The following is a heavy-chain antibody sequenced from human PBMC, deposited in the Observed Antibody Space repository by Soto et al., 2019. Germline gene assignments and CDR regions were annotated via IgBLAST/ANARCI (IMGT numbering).Heavy chain of an antibody. CDR1: GGSISSYY. J-gene: IGHJ4*02. V-gene: IGHV4-59*01. Sequence: SETLSLTCTVSGGSISSYYWSWIRQPPGKGLEWIGYIYYSGSTNYNPSLKSRVTISVDTSKNQFSLKLSSVTAADTAVYYCARYTAMVSGFDYWGQGTLVTVSS. D-gene: IGHD5-18*01. CDR3: ARYTAMVSGFDY. CDR2: IYYSGST.